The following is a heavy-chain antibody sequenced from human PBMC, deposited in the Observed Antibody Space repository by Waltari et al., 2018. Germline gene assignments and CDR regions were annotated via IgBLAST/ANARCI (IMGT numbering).Heavy chain of an antibody. D-gene: IGHD2-15*01. J-gene: IGHJ4*02. V-gene: IGHV3-53*01. Sequence: EVQLLESGGGLIQAGGSLRLSCAASGFPVSSTYMAWVRQAPGKGLESVAISYSHGTTSYADSVKGRFTISRDNSKNTLFLQMSSVRVDDTAMYYCTTRVAISGVPGMPDYWGQGTLVTVSS. CDR2: SYSHGTT. CDR1: GFPVSSTY. CDR3: TTRVAISGVPGMPDY.